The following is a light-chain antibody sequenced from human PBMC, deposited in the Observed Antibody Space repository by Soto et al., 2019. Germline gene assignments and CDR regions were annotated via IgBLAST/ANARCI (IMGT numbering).Light chain of an antibody. CDR1: QSISSW. Sequence: DIQMTQSPSTLSASVGDRVTITCRASQSISSWLAWYQQKPGKAPKLLIYAASSLESGVPSRFSGSGSGTESTLTISSLQPDDFATYYCQQYNSYNTFGQGTKLEIK. CDR2: AAS. J-gene: IGKJ2*01. V-gene: IGKV1-5*01. CDR3: QQYNSYNT.